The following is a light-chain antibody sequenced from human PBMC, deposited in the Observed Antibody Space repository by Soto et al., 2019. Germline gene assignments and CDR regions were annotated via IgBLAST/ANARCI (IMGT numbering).Light chain of an antibody. CDR3: SSYTSGSTFYV. J-gene: IGLJ1*01. CDR1: SSDIGGYNY. V-gene: IGLV2-14*01. CDR2: DVS. Sequence: QSALTQPVSVYRSPGQSITISCTGTSSDIGGYNYVSWFQQHPGKAPKLMISDVSNRPSGVSNRFSGSKSGNTASLTISGLQAEDEADYYCSSYTSGSTFYVFGTGTKVTVL.